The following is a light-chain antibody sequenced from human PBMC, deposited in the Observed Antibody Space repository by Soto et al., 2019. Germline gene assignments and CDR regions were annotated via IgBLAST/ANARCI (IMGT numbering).Light chain of an antibody. V-gene: IGLV2-14*01. CDR2: EVT. CDR3: SSYTSSSTLV. Sequence: QSALTQPASVSGSPGQSITISCTGTSSDVGGYDYVSWYQQHPGKVPKFMIYEVTNRPSGVSSRFSGSKSGNTASLTISGLHAEDEADYYCSSYTSSSTLVFGTGTKVTVL. CDR1: SSDVGGYDY. J-gene: IGLJ1*01.